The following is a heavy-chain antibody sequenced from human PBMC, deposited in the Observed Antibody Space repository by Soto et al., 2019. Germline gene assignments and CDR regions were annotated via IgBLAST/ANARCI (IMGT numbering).Heavy chain of an antibody. CDR2: ILPIFGTV. Sequence: QVQLVQSGAEVTKPGSSVNVSCQASGGTFSSYPISWVRQAPGQGLEWMGWILPIFGTVNYAQQFQGRVTITADRSTSTAYMDLRSLRSEDTAVYYCARDLDGSRRLDYWCQGTLVTVSS. J-gene: IGHJ4*02. V-gene: IGHV1-69*06. CDR3: ARDLDGSRRLDY. CDR1: GGTFSSYP. D-gene: IGHD6-13*01.